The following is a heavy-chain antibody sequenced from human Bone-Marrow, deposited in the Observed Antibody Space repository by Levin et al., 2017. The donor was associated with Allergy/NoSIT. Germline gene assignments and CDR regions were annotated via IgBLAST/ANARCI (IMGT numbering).Heavy chain of an antibody. CDR2: IYWNDDK. CDR3: AHSINALASGIAAGRPTDSGWFDP. J-gene: IGHJ5*02. D-gene: IGHD6-13*01. V-gene: IGHV2-5*01. CDR1: GFSLSTSGVG. Sequence: SGPTLVKPTQTLTLTCTFSGFSLSTSGVGVGWIRQPPGKALEWLALIYWNDDKRYSPSLKSRLTITKDTSKNQVVLTMTNMDPVDTATYYCAHSINALASGIAAGRPTDSGWFDPWGQGTLVTVSS.